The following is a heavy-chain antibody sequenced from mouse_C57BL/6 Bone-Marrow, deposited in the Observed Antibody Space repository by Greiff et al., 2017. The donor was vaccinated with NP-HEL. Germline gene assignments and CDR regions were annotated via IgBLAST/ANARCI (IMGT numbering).Heavy chain of an antibody. CDR1: GYTFTSYW. V-gene: IGHV1-55*01. CDR3: ARAGYYYGSSYVGVY. J-gene: IGHJ2*01. D-gene: IGHD1-1*01. Sequence: QVQLQHPGAELVKPGASVKMSCKASGYTFTSYWITWVKQRPGQGLEWIGDIYPGSGSTNYNEKFKSKATLTVDTSSSTAYMQLSSLTSEDSAVYYCARAGYYYGSSYVGVYWGQGTTLTVSS. CDR2: IYPGSGST.